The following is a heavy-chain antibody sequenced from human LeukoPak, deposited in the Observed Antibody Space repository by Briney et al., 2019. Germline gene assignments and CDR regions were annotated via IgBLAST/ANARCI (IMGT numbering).Heavy chain of an antibody. Sequence: SETLSLTCTVSGGPVNSGDQYWSWIRQSPGKGLEWIGYIYNSGSTDYNPSLKSRVTISVDTSKNHFSLKLSSVTAADTAVYYCARGYGSGTYYYCFYAMDVWGQGTTVTVSS. CDR2: IYNSGST. V-gene: IGHV4-30-4*01. D-gene: IGHD3-10*01. CDR1: GGPVNSGDQY. CDR3: ARGYGSGTYYYCFYAMDV. J-gene: IGHJ6*02.